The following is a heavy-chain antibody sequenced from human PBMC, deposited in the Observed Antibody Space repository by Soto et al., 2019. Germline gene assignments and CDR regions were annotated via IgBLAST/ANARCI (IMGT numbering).Heavy chain of an antibody. Sequence: EVQLVESGGGLVQPGGSLRLSCAASGIPVSSNYMTWVRQAPGKGLEWVSVLHGGGDTYYANSVKGRFTISRHNSTNTLFLQRNSPTPEDRAEYYCARYGAYYYASRMNVWGKGTTVTVSS. CDR2: LHGGGDT. CDR1: GIPVSSNY. CDR3: ARYGAYYYASRMNV. J-gene: IGHJ6*04. V-gene: IGHV3-53*04. D-gene: IGHD3-10*01.